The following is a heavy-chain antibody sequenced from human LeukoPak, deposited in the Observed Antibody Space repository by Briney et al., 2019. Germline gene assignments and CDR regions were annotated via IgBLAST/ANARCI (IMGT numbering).Heavy chain of an antibody. CDR2: INPSGGST. D-gene: IGHD1-26*01. CDR1: GYTFASYY. CDR3: ARPPIVGATTSAFDI. Sequence: ASVKVSCKASGYTFASYYMHWVRQAPGQGLEWMGIINPSGGSTSYAQKCQGRVTMTRDTSTSTVYMELSSLRSEDTAVYYCARPPIVGATTSAFDIWGQGTMVTVSS. V-gene: IGHV1-46*03. J-gene: IGHJ3*02.